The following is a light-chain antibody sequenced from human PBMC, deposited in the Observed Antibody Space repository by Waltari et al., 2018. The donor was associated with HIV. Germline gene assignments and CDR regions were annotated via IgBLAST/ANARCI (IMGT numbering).Light chain of an antibody. J-gene: IGLJ2*01. Sequence: QSALTPPASVSGSPGPSITIPCTGTSRDVGGYKYVSWYQQHPGKAPKLMIFDVSNRPSGVSNRFSGSKSGNTASLTISGLQAEDEAHYFCSSYSSSTALVVFGGGTKVTVL. CDR1: SRDVGGYKY. CDR3: SSYSSSTALVV. CDR2: DVS. V-gene: IGLV2-14*03.